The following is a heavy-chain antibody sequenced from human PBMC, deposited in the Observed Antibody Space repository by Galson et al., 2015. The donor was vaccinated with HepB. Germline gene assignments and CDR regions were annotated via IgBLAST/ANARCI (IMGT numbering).Heavy chain of an antibody. D-gene: IGHD6-6*01. V-gene: IGHV1-3*01. Sequence: SVKVSCKASGYTFTSYAMHWVRQAPGQRLEWMGWINAGNGNTKYSQKFQGRVTITRDTSASTAYMELSSLRSEDTAVYYCARDMSIHTGLDAFDIWGQGTMVTVSS. J-gene: IGHJ3*02. CDR2: INAGNGNT. CDR3: ARDMSIHTGLDAFDI. CDR1: GYTFTSYA.